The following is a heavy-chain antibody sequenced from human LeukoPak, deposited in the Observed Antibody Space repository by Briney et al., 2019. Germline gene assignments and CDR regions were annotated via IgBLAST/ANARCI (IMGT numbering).Heavy chain of an antibody. CDR2: INPNSGGT. CDR3: ARVGTYCSSTSCYGEVFDY. D-gene: IGHD2-2*01. CDR1: GYTFTGYY. V-gene: IGHV1-2*02. J-gene: IGHJ4*02. Sequence: ASVKVSCKASGYTFTGYYMHWLRQAPGQGLEWMGWINPNSGGTNYAQKFQGRVTMTRDTSISTAYMELSRLRSDDTAVYYCARVGTYCSSTSCYGEVFDYWGQGTLVTVSS.